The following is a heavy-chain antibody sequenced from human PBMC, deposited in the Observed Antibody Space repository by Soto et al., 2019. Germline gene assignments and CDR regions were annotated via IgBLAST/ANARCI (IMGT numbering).Heavy chain of an antibody. CDR1: GYSFTSYW. CDR2: IDPSDSYT. J-gene: IGHJ6*02. D-gene: IGHD3-9*01. V-gene: IGHV5-10-1*01. CDR3: ARVYYDILTGPLGGMDV. Sequence: GESLKISCKGSGYSFTSYWISWVRRMPGKGLEWMGRIDPSDSYTNYSPSFQGHVTISADKSISTAYLQWSSLKASDTAMYYCARVYYDILTGPLGGMDVWGQGTTVTVSS.